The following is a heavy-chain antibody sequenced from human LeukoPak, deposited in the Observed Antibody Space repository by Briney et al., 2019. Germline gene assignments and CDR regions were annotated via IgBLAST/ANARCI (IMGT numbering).Heavy chain of an antibody. CDR1: GGSISSYY. D-gene: IGHD7-27*01. V-gene: IGHV4-59*08. CDR3: ARLANWGTRHDALDI. Sequence: PSETLSLTCTVSGGSISSYYWSWIRQPPGKGLEWIGYIYYSGSTNYNPSLKSRVTISVDTSKNRFSLKLSSVTAADTAVYYCARLANWGTRHDALDIWGQGTMVTVSS. J-gene: IGHJ3*02. CDR2: IYYSGST.